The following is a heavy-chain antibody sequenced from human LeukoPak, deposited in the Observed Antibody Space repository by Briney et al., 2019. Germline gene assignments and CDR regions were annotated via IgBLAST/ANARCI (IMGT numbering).Heavy chain of an antibody. V-gene: IGHV4-38-2*01. CDR2: IYHNGNT. D-gene: IGHD5-18*01. CDR3: ARVRYNYGDSDY. CDR1: GYSISSGYY. Sequence: PSETLSLTCAVSGYSISSGYYWGWIRQPPGKGLEWIGTIYHNGNTYYNPSLKSRVTISVDTSKNQFSLKLSSVTAADTAVYYCARVRYNYGDSDYWGQGTLVTVYS. J-gene: IGHJ4*02.